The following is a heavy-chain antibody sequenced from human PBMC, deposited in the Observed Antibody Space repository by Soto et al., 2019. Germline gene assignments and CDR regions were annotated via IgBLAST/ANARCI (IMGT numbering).Heavy chain of an antibody. Sequence: QVQLQESGPGLVKPSQTLSLTCTVSGGSISSGGYYWSWIRQHPGKGLEWIGYIYYSGSTYYNPSLKSRVTMSADTSKNQFSLKLSSVTAADTAVYYCARRGGSGSSDYWGQGTLVTVSS. V-gene: IGHV4-31*03. CDR3: ARRGGSGSSDY. CDR2: IYYSGST. J-gene: IGHJ4*02. D-gene: IGHD3-10*01. CDR1: GGSISSGGYY.